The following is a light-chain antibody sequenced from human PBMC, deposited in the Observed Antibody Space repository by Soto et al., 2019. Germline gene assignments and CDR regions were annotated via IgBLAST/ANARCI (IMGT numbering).Light chain of an antibody. Sequence: DIVMTQSPDSLAVSLGERATINCKSSQSVLSTSNNKNYLVWYQQKPGQPPKLLIYWATTRESGVPDRFSGSGSGTDFTLTISSLQAEDVAVYFCHQYYVLPWTFGQGTKVEIK. V-gene: IGKV4-1*01. J-gene: IGKJ1*01. CDR1: QSVLSTSNNKNY. CDR3: HQYYVLPWT. CDR2: WAT.